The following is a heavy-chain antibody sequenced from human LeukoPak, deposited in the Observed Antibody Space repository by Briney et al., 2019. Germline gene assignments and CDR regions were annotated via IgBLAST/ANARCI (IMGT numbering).Heavy chain of an antibody. V-gene: IGHV3-7*01. D-gene: IGHD3-22*01. CDR1: GFTFSSYW. Sequence: GGSLRLSCAASGFTFSSYWMSWVRQAPGKGLEWVANIKQDGSEKYYVDSVKGRFTISRDNAKNSLYLQMNSLRAEDTAVYYCARESLYDSSGYFNWFDPWGQGTLVTVSS. CDR3: ARESLYDSSGYFNWFDP. J-gene: IGHJ5*02. CDR2: IKQDGSEK.